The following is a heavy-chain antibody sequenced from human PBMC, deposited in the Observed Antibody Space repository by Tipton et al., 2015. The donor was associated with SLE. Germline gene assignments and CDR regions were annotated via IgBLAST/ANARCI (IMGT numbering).Heavy chain of an antibody. V-gene: IGHV3-23*01. J-gene: IGHJ4*02. CDR3: VKRSMTYWYFDY. D-gene: IGHD2-8*02. CDR1: GFNFSSYV. CDR2: ISDSGGSP. Sequence: GSLRLSCAASGFNFSSYVMNWVRQAPGKGLEWVSGISDSGGSPYYADSVKGRFTISRDNSKNTLYLQMNSLRAEDTAVYYCVKRSMTYWYFDYWGQGTLVTVSS.